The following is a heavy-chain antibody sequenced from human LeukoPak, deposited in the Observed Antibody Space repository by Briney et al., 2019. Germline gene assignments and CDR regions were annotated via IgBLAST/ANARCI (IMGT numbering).Heavy chain of an antibody. D-gene: IGHD4-17*01. Sequence: GESLKISCKGSGYSFTSYWISWVRQMPGQGLEWMGRIDPTDSYTNYSPSFQGHVTISADKSISTAYLQWSSVKASDTAMYYCATSPRTTVTTGGSFDIWGQGTMVTVSS. J-gene: IGHJ3*02. CDR2: IDPTDSYT. CDR1: GYSFTSYW. CDR3: ATSPRTTVTTGGSFDI. V-gene: IGHV5-10-1*01.